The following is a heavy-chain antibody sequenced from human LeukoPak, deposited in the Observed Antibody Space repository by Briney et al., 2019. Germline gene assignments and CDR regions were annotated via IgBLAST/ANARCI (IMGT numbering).Heavy chain of an antibody. CDR3: GRDMATTGAAGVDC. D-gene: IGHD1-1*01. Sequence: PGGSLRLSCAASGFTFSSYGMHWVRQAPGKGLEWVAVIWYDGSNKYYADSVKGRFTVSRDNSKNTLYLQMNSLRAEDTAVYYCGRDMATTGAAGVDCWGQGTLATVSS. J-gene: IGHJ4*02. CDR1: GFTFSSYG. V-gene: IGHV3-33*01. CDR2: IWYDGSNK.